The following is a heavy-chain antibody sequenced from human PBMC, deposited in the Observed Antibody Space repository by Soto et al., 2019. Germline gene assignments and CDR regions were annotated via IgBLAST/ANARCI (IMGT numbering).Heavy chain of an antibody. D-gene: IGHD3-3*01. V-gene: IGHV3-48*02. J-gene: IGHJ4*02. CDR1: GFTFSSYS. CDR3: ARDLWTY. Sequence: GGSLRLSCAASGFTFSSYSMKWVRQAPGKGLEWVSYISSNSSTMFYADSVKGRFTISRDNAKNSLYLQMSSLRDEDTAVYYCARDLWTYWGQGALVTVSS. CDR2: ISSNSSTM.